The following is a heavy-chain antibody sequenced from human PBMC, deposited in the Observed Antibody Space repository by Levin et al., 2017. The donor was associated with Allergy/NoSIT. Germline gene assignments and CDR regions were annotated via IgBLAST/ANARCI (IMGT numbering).Heavy chain of an antibody. CDR3: AKEGTWFGDKLDY. D-gene: IGHD3-10*01. J-gene: IGHJ4*02. CDR2: ISGSGGST. CDR1: GFTFSNYA. Sequence: GGSLRLSCAASGFTFSNYAMNWVRQAPGKGLEWVSVISGSGGSTYYADSVKGRFTISRDNSKNTLYLQMNSLRVEDTAVYYCAKEGTWFGDKLDYWGQGTLVTVSS. V-gene: IGHV3-23*01.